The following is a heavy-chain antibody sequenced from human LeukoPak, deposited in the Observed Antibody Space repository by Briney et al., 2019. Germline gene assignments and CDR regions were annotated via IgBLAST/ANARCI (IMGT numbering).Heavy chain of an antibody. CDR3: ALPYGLSLFDY. D-gene: IGHD3-3*01. V-gene: IGHV3-30-3*01. J-gene: IGHJ4*02. Sequence: GGSLRLSCAAPGFTFSSYAMHWVRQAPAKGLERVAVISYDGSNKYYADSVKGRFTISRDNSKNTLYLQMNSLRAEDTAVYYCALPYGLSLFDYWGQGTLVTVSS. CDR2: ISYDGSNK. CDR1: GFTFSSYA.